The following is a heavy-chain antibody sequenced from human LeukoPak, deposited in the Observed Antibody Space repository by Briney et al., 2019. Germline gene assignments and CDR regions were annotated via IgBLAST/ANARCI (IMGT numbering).Heavy chain of an antibody. J-gene: IGHJ4*02. D-gene: IGHD4-23*01. CDR2: IYTSGST. CDR3: ARDYGGNSFDY. V-gene: IGHV4-61*02. Sequence: SETLSLTCTVSGGSISSGSYYWSWIRQPAGKGLEWIGRIYTSGSTNYNPSLKSRVTISVDTSKNQFSLKLSSVTAADTAVYYCARDYGGNSFDYWGQGTLVTVSS. CDR1: GGSISSGSYY.